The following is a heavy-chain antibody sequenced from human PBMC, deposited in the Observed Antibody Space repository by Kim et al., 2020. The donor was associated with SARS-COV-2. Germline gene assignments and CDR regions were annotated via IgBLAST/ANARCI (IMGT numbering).Heavy chain of an antibody. CDR2: IYYSGST. Sequence: SETLSLTCTVSGGSISSYYWSWIRQPPGKGLEWIGYIYYSGSTNYNPSLKSRVTISVDTSKNQFSLKLSSVTAADTAVYYCARCRVVTHYFDYWGQGTLVTVSS. J-gene: IGHJ4*02. CDR3: ARCRVVTHYFDY. D-gene: IGHD3-22*01. CDR1: GGSISSYY. V-gene: IGHV4-59*08.